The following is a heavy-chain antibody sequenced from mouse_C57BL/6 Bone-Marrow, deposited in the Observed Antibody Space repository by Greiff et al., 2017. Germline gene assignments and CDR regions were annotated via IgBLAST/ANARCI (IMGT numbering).Heavy chain of an antibody. CDR2: ISSGSSTI. CDR1: GFTFSDYG. J-gene: IGHJ2*01. CDR3: AKIYYGYDGGVFDY. Sequence: EVQGVESGGGLVKPGGSLKLSCAASGFTFSDYGMHWVRQAPEKGLEWVAYISSGSSTIYYADTVKGRFTISRDNAKNTLFLQMTSLRSEDTAMYYCAKIYYGYDGGVFDYWGQGTTLTVSS. D-gene: IGHD2-2*01. V-gene: IGHV5-17*01.